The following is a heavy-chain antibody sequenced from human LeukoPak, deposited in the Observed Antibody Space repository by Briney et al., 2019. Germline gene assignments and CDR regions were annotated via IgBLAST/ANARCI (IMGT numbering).Heavy chain of an antibody. CDR2: IYYSGST. CDR3: AKEFYYESAGSAPLDY. D-gene: IGHD3-22*01. J-gene: IGHJ4*02. CDR1: GGSISSSSYY. V-gene: IGHV4-39*02. Sequence: SETLSLTCTVSGGSISSSSYYWGWIRQPPGKGLEWIGSIYYSGSTYYNPSLKSRVTISVDTSKNQFSLKLSSVTAADTAVYYCAKEFYYESAGSAPLDYWGQGTLVTVS.